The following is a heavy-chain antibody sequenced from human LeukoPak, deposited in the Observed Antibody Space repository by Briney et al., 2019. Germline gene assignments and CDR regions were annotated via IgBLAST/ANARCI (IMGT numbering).Heavy chain of an antibody. CDR1: GGSISSGDYY. V-gene: IGHV4-61*02. CDR2: IYTSGST. Sequence: PSQTLSLTCTVSGGSISSGDYYWSWIRQPPGKGLEWIGRIYTSGSTNYNPSLKSRVTMSVDTSKNQFSLKLSSVTAADTAVYYCARANYDFWSGLFDYWGQGTLVTVSS. J-gene: IGHJ4*02. CDR3: ARANYDFWSGLFDY. D-gene: IGHD3-3*01.